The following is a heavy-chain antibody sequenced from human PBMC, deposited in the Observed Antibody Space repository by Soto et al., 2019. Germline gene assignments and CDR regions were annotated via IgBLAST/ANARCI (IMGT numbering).Heavy chain of an antibody. Sequence: KASETLSLPCTVSGGAISSVGYYWSWIRQHHGNSLESSAYTYYRGSTASSPSPTSRFTILLDTSKNQFSLKLSSVTAADTAVYYCARDRRRYCSSTSCPHGMDVWGQGTTVTVSS. CDR1: GGAISSVGYY. CDR3: ARDRRRYCSSTSCPHGMDV. V-gene: IGHV4-31*03. J-gene: IGHJ6*02. D-gene: IGHD2-2*01. CDR2: TYYRGST.